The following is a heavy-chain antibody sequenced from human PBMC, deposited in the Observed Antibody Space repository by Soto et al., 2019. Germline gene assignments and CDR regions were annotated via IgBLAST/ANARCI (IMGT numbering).Heavy chain of an antibody. J-gene: IGHJ4*02. CDR2: ISAYNGDT. V-gene: IGHV1-18*01. D-gene: IGHD2-8*01. CDR3: ARSGSYCTGITGFFDAF. Sequence: QAQLVQSGGEVKKPGASVKVSCRASGYTFTSYGYAWVRQAPGQGLEWMGWISAYNGDTNYAQKYQDRMTLTTDTTTTTASMKLRNMGSDDTAVYYCARSGSYCTGITGFFDAFWGLGTLVTVSS. CDR1: GYTFTSYG.